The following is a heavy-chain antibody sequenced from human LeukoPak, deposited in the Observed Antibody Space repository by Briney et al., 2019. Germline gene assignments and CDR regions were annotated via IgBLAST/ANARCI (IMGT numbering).Heavy chain of an antibody. Sequence: ASVKVSCKASGYTFTRYYMHWVRQAPGQGLEWMGWINPNSGGTNYAQKFQGRVTMTRDTSISTAYMELSRLRSDDTAVYYCARVSYYYDSSGKVYDYWGQGTLVTVSS. CDR1: GYTFTRYY. J-gene: IGHJ4*02. CDR2: INPNSGGT. CDR3: ARVSYYYDSSGKVYDY. D-gene: IGHD3-22*01. V-gene: IGHV1-2*02.